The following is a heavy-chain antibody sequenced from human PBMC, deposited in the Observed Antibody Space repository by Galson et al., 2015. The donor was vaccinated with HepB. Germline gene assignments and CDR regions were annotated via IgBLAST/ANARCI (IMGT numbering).Heavy chain of an antibody. CDR3: ARVYYCDSSDGAFDY. CDR2: ISYDGSNK. D-gene: IGHD3-22*01. J-gene: IGHJ4*02. V-gene: IGHV3-30*04. CDR1: GFTFSSYP. Sequence: SLRLSCAASGFTFSSYPMHWVRQAPGKGLEWVAVISYDGSNKNYADSVKGRFTISRDNSKNTLFLQMNSLRAEDTAVYYCARVYYCDSSDGAFDYWGQGTLVTVSS.